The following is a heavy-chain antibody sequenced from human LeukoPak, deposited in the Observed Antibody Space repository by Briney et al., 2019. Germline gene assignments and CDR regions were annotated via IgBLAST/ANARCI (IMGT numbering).Heavy chain of an antibody. J-gene: IGHJ1*01. D-gene: IGHD4-23*01. Sequence: SETLSLTRTVSGGSISSSSYCWGWIRQPPGKGLEWIGSIYYSGSTYYNPSLKSRVTISVDTSKNQFSLKLSSVTAADTAVYYCARLRTTVVTPGYWGQGTLVTVSS. CDR2: IYYSGST. V-gene: IGHV4-39*01. CDR1: GGSISSSSYC. CDR3: ARLRTTVVTPGY.